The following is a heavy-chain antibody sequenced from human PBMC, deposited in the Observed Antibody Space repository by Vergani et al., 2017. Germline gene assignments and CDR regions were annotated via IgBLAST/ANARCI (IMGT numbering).Heavy chain of an antibody. CDR3: ARDTPKSSSWDNYYYYGMDV. V-gene: IGHV1-69*13. Sequence: QVQLVQSGAEVKKPGASVKVSCKASGYTFTSYGISWVRQAPGQGLEWMGWIIPIFGTANYAQKFQGRVTITADESTSTAYMELSSLRSEDTAVYYCARDTPKSSSWDNYYYYGMDVWGQGTTVTVSS. CDR1: GYTFTSYG. CDR2: IIPIFGTA. J-gene: IGHJ6*02. D-gene: IGHD6-13*01.